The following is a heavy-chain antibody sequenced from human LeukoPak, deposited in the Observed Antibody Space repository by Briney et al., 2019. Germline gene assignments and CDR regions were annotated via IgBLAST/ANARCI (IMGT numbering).Heavy chain of an antibody. V-gene: IGHV3-30*14. CDR1: GFTFSSYA. Sequence: GGSLRLSCAASGFTFSSYAVNWVRQAPGKGLEWVAIISYDGNNKYYADSVKGRFTISRDNSKNTLYLQMNSLRAEDTAVYYCARDLTGYYDFWSGHYYYGMDVWGQGTTVTVSS. CDR3: ARDLTGYYDFWSGHYYYGMDV. J-gene: IGHJ6*02. D-gene: IGHD3-3*01. CDR2: ISYDGNNK.